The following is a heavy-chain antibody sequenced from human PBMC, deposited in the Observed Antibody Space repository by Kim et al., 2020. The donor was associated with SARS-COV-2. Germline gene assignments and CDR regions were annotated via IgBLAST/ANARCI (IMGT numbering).Heavy chain of an antibody. CDR1: GGSFSGYY. V-gene: IGHV4-34*01. Sequence: SETLSLTCAVYGGSFSGYYWSWIRQPPGKGLEWIGEINHSGSTNYNPSLKSRVTISVDTSKNQFSLKLSSVTAADTAVYYCARGGITMVRGVHARNWFDPWGQGTLVTVSS. CDR2: INHSGST. J-gene: IGHJ5*02. D-gene: IGHD3-10*01. CDR3: ARGGITMVRGVHARNWFDP.